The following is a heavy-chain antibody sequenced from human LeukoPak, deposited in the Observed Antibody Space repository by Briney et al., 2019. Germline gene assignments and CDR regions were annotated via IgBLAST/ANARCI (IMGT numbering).Heavy chain of an antibody. CDR2: IIPILGIA. D-gene: IGHD3-10*01. J-gene: IGHJ6*02. Sequence: GASVKVSCKASGGTFSSYAISWVRQAPGQGLEWMGRIIPILGIANYAQQFQGRVTITADESTSTAYMELSSLRSEDTAVYYCARGAVRGVISPGDVWGQGTPVTVSS. CDR3: ARGAVRGVISPGDV. V-gene: IGHV1-69*04. CDR1: GGTFSSYA.